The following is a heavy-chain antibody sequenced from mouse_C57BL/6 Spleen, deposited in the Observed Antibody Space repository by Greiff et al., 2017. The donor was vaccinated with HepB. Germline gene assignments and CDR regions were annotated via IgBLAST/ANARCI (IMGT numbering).Heavy chain of an antibody. CDR2: INPSNGGT. CDR1: GYTFTSYW. Sequence: QVQLQQSGTELVKPGASVKLSCKASGYTFTSYWMHWVKQRPGQGLEWIGNINPSNGGTNYNEKFKSKATLTVDKSSSTAYMQLSSLTSEDSAVYYCARGGVTTVVADYFDYWGQGTTLTISS. J-gene: IGHJ2*01. D-gene: IGHD1-1*01. CDR3: ARGGVTTVVADYFDY. V-gene: IGHV1-53*01.